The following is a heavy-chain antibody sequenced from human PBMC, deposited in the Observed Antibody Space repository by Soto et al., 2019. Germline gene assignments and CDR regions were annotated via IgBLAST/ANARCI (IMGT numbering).Heavy chain of an antibody. D-gene: IGHD3-22*01. J-gene: IGHJ5*02. CDR2: SSAYNGNT. CDR1: GYAFTSYG. V-gene: IGHV1-18*01. Sequence: XSVKVSCKASGYAFTSYGNSWVRQAPGQGLEWMGWSSAYNGNTNYAQKLQGRVTMTTDTSTSTAYVELRSLTSPAPAVYYCARGSSSGYYYPWGQGPLVTFSS. CDR3: ARGSSSGYYYP.